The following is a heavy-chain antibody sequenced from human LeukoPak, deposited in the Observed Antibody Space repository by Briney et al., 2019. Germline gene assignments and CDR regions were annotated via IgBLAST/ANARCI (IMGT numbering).Heavy chain of an antibody. Sequence: ASVKVSCKASGYTFTGYYMHWVRQAPGQGLEWMGWINPNSGGTNYAQKFQGRVTMTRHTSISTAYMELSRLRSDDTAVYYCARVQGSWYEENWFDPWGQGNLVTVSS. J-gene: IGHJ5*02. D-gene: IGHD6-13*01. CDR3: ARVQGSWYEENWFDP. CDR1: GYTFTGYY. CDR2: INPNSGGT. V-gene: IGHV1-2*02.